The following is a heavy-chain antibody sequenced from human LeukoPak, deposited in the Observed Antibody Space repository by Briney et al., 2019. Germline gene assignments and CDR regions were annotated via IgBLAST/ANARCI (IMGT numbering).Heavy chain of an antibody. V-gene: IGHV1-46*01. CDR3: ARDPGYSSGWPLYCFDY. CDR2: INPSGGST. D-gene: IGHD6-19*01. CDR1: GYTFTSYY. J-gene: IGHJ4*02. Sequence: ASVKVSCKASGYTFTSYYMHWVRQAPGQGLEWMGIINPSGGSTSYAQKFQGRVTMTRDTSTSTLYMELNSLRSEDTAVYYCARDPGYSSGWPLYCFDYWGQGTLVTVSS.